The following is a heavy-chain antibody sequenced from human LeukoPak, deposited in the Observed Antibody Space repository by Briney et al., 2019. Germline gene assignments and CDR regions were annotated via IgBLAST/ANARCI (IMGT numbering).Heavy chain of an antibody. J-gene: IGHJ4*02. CDR2: ISYSGST. D-gene: IGHD2-2*01. Sequence: GSLRLSCAASGFTFSSYEMNWVRQPPGEGLEWIGSISYSGSTYYNPSLNSRVTISVDTSKNQFSLKVNSVTAADTAVYYCARQAPAANYFDYWGQGTLVTVSS. CDR1: GFTFSSYE. V-gene: IGHV4-39*01. CDR3: ARQAPAANYFDY.